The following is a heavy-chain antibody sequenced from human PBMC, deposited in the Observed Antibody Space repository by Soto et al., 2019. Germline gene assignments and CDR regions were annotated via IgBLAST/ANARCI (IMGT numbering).Heavy chain of an antibody. CDR3: AREVTNYYCGMDV. CDR2: TYYRSKWYS. J-gene: IGHJ6*02. V-gene: IGHV6-1*01. Sequence: SQNLSLTCDISVYSVSSNTVAWIWIIQSPSRGLEWLVRTYYRSKWYSDYAPSVKSRITINPDTSKNQISLQLNSVTPEDTAVYYCAREVTNYYCGMDVWGQGTMVTVSS. CDR1: VYSVSSNTVA.